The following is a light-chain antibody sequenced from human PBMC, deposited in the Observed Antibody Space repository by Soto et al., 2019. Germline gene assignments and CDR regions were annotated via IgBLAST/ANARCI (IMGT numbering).Light chain of an antibody. CDR3: CSYTVTTTLDGRV. V-gene: IGLV2-14*01. J-gene: IGLJ3*02. CDR2: DVT. Sequence: QSALTQPASVSGSPGQSIAISCTGTSSDVGGHNYVSWYQQRPGKAPELIIYDVTNRPSGVSNRFSGSKSGNTASLTISGLQAEDEADYYCCSYTVTTTLDGRVFGGGTKLTVL. CDR1: SSDVGGHNY.